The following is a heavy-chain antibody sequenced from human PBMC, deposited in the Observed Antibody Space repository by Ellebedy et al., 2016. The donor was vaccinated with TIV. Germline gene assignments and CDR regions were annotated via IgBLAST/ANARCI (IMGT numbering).Heavy chain of an antibody. J-gene: IGHJ6*02. CDR1: GDFIGRGGDS. D-gene: IGHD2-15*01. V-gene: IGHV4-30-2*03. CDR2: TYDSGKA. Sequence: MPSETLSLTCSVSGDFIGRGGDSWTWVRQSPGKGLEWIGFTYDSGKADSNPPLKSRVTISLDTSKTHFSLKLSSVTAADTAVYYCARQVASLCSGGTCHSDYYYGLDVWGPGTTVTVSS. CDR3: ARQVASLCSGGTCHSDYYYGLDV.